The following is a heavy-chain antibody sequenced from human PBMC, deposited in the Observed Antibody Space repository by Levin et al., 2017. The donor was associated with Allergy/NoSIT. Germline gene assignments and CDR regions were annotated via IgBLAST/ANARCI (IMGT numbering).Heavy chain of an antibody. CDR1: GFTFSTFS. Sequence: PGESLKISCAASGFTFSTFSMNWVRQSPGKGLECVSFISSAGTIHYADSVKGRFTISRDNAKNSLYLQMNSLRDEDTGVYYCARDTGSGYDSTAGPDYWGQGTLVTVSS. CDR3: ARDTGSGYDSTAGPDY. J-gene: IGHJ4*02. D-gene: IGHD5-12*01. CDR2: ISSAGTI. V-gene: IGHV3-48*02.